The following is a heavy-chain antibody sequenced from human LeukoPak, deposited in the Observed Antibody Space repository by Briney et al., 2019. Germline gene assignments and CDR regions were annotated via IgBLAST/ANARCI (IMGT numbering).Heavy chain of an antibody. D-gene: IGHD5-18*01. J-gene: IGHJ4*02. CDR3: ATSTAMVAYYFDY. Sequence: PSGTLSLTCAVSGGSISSSNWWSWVRQPPGKGLEWIGEIYHSGSTNYNPSPKSRVTISVDKSKNQFSLKLSSVTAADTAVYYCATSTAMVAYYFDYWGQGTLVTVSS. V-gene: IGHV4-4*02. CDR2: IYHSGST. CDR1: GGSISSSNW.